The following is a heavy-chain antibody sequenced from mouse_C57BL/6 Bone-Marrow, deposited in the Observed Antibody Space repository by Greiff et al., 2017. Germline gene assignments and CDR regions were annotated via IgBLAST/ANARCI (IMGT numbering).Heavy chain of an antibody. D-gene: IGHD2-5*01. Sequence: QVQLQQPGAELVMPGASVKLSCKASGYTFTSYWMHWVKQRPGQGLEWIGEIDPSDSYTNYNQKFKGKSTLTVDKSFSTSYMQLSSLTSEDSAVYYCARGASYYSNFYAMDYWGQGTSVTVSS. CDR3: ARGASYYSNFYAMDY. CDR1: GYTFTSYW. V-gene: IGHV1-69*01. J-gene: IGHJ4*01. CDR2: IDPSDSYT.